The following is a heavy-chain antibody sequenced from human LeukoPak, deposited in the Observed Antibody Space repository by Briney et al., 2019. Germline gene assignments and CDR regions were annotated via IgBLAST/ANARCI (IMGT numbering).Heavy chain of an antibody. V-gene: IGHV3-30-3*01. CDR1: GFTFSSYA. CDR2: ISYDGSNK. CDR3: ARGSQVAAGSYYFDY. J-gene: IGHJ4*02. Sequence: GGSLRLSCAASGFTFSSYAMHWVRQAPGKGLEWVAVISYDGSNKYYADSVKGRFTISRDNSKNTLYLQMNSLRAEDTAVYYCARGSQVAAGSYYFDYWGQGTLVTVSS. D-gene: IGHD6-13*01.